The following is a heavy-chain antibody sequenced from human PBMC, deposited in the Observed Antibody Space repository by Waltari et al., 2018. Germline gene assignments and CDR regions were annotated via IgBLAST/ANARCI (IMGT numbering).Heavy chain of an antibody. D-gene: IGHD1-26*01. CDR3: AKEELLSKAGAFDI. V-gene: IGHV3-23*03. J-gene: IGHJ3*02. CDR2: IYSGGSST. Sequence: EVQLLESGGGLVQPGGSLRLSCAASGFTFSSYAMSWVRQAPGKGLEWVSVIYSGGSSTYYADSVKGRFTISRDNSKNTLYLQMNSLRAEDTAVYYCAKEELLSKAGAFDIWGQGTMVTVSS. CDR1: GFTFSSYA.